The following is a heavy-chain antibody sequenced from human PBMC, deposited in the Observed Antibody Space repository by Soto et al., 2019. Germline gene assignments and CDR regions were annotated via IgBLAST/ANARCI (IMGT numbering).Heavy chain of an antibody. CDR2: IKSKTDGGTT. CDR1: GFTFSNAW. CDR3: TTHHPLLYYYGMDV. D-gene: IGHD3-10*01. Sequence: GGSLRLSCAASGFTFSNAWMNWVRQAPGKGLEWVGRIKSKTDGGTTDYAAPVKGRFTISRDDSKNTLYLQMNSLKTGDTAVYYCTTHHPLLYYYGMDVWGQGTTVTVS. V-gene: IGHV3-15*07. J-gene: IGHJ6*02.